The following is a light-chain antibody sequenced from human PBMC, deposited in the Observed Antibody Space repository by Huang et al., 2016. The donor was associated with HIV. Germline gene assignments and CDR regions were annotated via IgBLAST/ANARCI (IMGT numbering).Light chain of an antibody. J-gene: IGKJ5*01. V-gene: IGKV2-30*01. Sequence: DVVLTQSPLSLPVTLGQPASISCWSSQSLIYSDGNAYLSWFQQRPGQSPRRLIYKISSRDSGVPDRLSGSGSGSDFTLKISKVEAEDVAVYYCMQGTHWPPITFGQGTRLEI. CDR3: MQGTHWPPIT. CDR2: KIS. CDR1: QSLIYSDGNAY.